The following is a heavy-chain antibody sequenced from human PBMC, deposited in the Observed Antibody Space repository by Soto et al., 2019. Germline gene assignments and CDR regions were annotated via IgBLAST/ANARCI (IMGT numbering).Heavy chain of an antibody. CDR2: ISYDGSNK. CDR3: ARDPEAIGGYFQH. V-gene: IGHV3-30-3*01. CDR1: GFTFSSYA. J-gene: IGHJ1*01. Sequence: HPGGSLRLSCAASGFTFSSYAMHWVRQAPGKGLEWVAVISYDGSNKYYADSVKGRFTISRDNSKNTLYLQMNSLRAEDTAVYYCARDPEAIGGYFQHWGQGTLVTVSS.